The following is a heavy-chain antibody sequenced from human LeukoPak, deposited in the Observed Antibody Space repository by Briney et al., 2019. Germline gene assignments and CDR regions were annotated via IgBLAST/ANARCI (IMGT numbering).Heavy chain of an antibody. Sequence: GESLKISCKGSGYSFTSYWIGWVRQMPGKGLEWMGIIYPGDSDTRYSPSFQGQVIISADKSISTAYLQWSSLKASDTAMYYCARPRGYSSGLREYYFDYWGQGTLVTVSS. J-gene: IGHJ4*02. D-gene: IGHD6-19*01. V-gene: IGHV5-51*01. CDR3: ARPRGYSSGLREYYFDY. CDR2: IYPGDSDT. CDR1: GYSFTSYW.